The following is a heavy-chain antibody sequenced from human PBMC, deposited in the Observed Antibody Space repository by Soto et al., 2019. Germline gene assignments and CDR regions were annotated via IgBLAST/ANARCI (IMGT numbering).Heavy chain of an antibody. Sequence: GASVKVSCKASGYTFASYGITWVRQAPGQGLEWMGWISDYNGNTNYAQKLQGRVTMTTDTSTSTAYMELRSLRSDDTAVYYCARDGWVVRGYLSYYYGMDVWGQGTTVTVSS. D-gene: IGHD3-10*01. J-gene: IGHJ6*02. CDR3: ARDGWVVRGYLSYYYGMDV. CDR1: GYTFASYG. CDR2: ISDYNGNT. V-gene: IGHV1-18*01.